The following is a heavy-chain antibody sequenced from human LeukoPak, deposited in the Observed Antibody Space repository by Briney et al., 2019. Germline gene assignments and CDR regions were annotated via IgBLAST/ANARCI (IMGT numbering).Heavy chain of an antibody. J-gene: IGHJ4*02. CDR2: ISYDGSNK. CDR3: AKDPKRYSGSYNFDY. Sequence: GGSPRLSCAASGFTFSSYGMHWVRQAPGKGLEWVAVISYDGSNKDYADSVKGRFTISRDNSKNTLYLQMTSLRAEDTAVYYCAKDPKRYSGSYNFDYWGQGTPVTVSS. D-gene: IGHD1-26*01. CDR1: GFTFSSYG. V-gene: IGHV3-30*18.